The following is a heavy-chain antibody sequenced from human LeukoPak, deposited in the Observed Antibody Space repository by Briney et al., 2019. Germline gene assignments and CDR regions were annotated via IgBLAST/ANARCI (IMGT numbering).Heavy chain of an antibody. CDR3: ARQMAVAGDFDY. J-gene: IGHJ4*02. Sequence: SETLSLTCTVSGGSISSYYWSWIRQPPGKGLEWIASIFYTGSSSYNPSLKTRVTISVDTSKNRLFLKLSSVTAADTAVYYCARQMAVAGDFDYWGQGTLVTVSS. CDR1: GGSISSYY. CDR2: IFYTGSS. V-gene: IGHV4-59*08. D-gene: IGHD6-19*01.